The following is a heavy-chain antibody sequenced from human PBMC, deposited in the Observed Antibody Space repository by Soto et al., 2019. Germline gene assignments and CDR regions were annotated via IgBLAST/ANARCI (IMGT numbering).Heavy chain of an antibody. D-gene: IGHD2-15*01. CDR3: ARDLDIVVVVAPGY. Sequence: QVQLVQSGAEVKKPGASVKVSCKASGYTFTSYGISWVRQAPGQGLEWMGWISAYNGNTNYAQKLQGRVTMTTDTSTSTAYMGLRSLRSDNTAVYYCARDLDIVVVVAPGYWGQGTLVTVCS. CDR1: GYTFTSYG. V-gene: IGHV1-18*01. CDR2: ISAYNGNT. J-gene: IGHJ4*02.